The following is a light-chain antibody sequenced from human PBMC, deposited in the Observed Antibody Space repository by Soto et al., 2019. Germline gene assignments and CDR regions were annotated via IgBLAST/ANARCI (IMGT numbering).Light chain of an antibody. CDR2: KAS. J-gene: IGKJ1*01. V-gene: IGKV1-5*03. Sequence: GDRVTITCRASQSITDWLAWYQQKPGKAPKFLIYKASNLEGGVPSRFCGSGSGTEFTLTISSVQPDDFATYYCQYWDDYSWTFGQGTKVEIK. CDR3: QYWDDYSWT. CDR1: QSITDW.